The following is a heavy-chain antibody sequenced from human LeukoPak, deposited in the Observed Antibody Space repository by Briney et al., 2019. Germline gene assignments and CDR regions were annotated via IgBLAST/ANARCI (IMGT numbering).Heavy chain of an antibody. CDR1: GFTFSSYS. D-gene: IGHD3-22*01. Sequence: EGSLRLSCAASGFTFSSYSMNWVRQAPGKGLEWVSYISSSSSTIYYADSVKGRFTISRDNAKNSLYLQMNSLRDEDTAVYYCARNGAIVVVTPEDYYYYGMDVWGQGTTVTVSS. CDR2: ISSSSSTI. V-gene: IGHV3-48*02. J-gene: IGHJ6*02. CDR3: ARNGAIVVVTPEDYYYYGMDV.